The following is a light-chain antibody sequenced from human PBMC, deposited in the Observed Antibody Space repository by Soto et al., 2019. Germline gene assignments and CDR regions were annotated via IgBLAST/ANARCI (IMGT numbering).Light chain of an antibody. Sequence: SYELTQPPSVSVAPGQTARITCGGINIGSKSVHWYRQKPGQAPVLVVYDDADRPSGIPERFSGSNSGNTAALTISRVEAGDEDDYFCQVWDVSSVHFVFGTGTKLTVL. CDR1: NIGSKS. V-gene: IGLV3-21*02. J-gene: IGLJ1*01. CDR3: QVWDVSSVHFV. CDR2: DDA.